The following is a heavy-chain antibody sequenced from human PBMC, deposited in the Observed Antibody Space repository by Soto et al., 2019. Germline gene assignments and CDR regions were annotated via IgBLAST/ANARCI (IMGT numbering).Heavy chain of an antibody. Sequence: EVQLLESGGGLVQPGTSLRLSCETSGFTFSSYAMSWVRQAPGKGLEWVSAISGSGGSTFYADSMKGRFTISRDNSKNTLYLQMNRLRAEDTAVYFCAKVRATFCSSNNCYYYDYWGQGTLVTVSS. CDR1: GFTFSSYA. D-gene: IGHD2-2*01. CDR2: ISGSGGST. V-gene: IGHV3-23*01. CDR3: AKVRATFCSSNNCYYYDY. J-gene: IGHJ4*02.